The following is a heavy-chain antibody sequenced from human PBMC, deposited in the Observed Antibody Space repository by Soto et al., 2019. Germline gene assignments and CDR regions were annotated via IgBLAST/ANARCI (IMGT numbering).Heavy chain of an antibody. D-gene: IGHD6-19*01. CDR1: GGSISSYY. CDR3: ARGDTYSSGWSFDY. J-gene: IGHJ4*02. Sequence: SETLSLTCTVSGGSISSYYWSWIRQPPGKGLEWIGYSYYSGSTNYNPSLKSRVTISVDTSKNQFSLKLSSVTAADTAVYYCARGDTYSSGWSFDYWGQGTLVTVSS. CDR2: SYYSGST. V-gene: IGHV4-59*01.